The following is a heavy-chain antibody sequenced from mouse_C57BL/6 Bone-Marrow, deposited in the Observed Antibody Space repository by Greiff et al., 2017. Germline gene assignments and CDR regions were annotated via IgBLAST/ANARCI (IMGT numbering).Heavy chain of an antibody. J-gene: IGHJ3*01. CDR3: ARVENYYGTLFAY. CDR2: ISDGGSYT. V-gene: IGHV5-4*03. CDR1: GFTFSSYA. D-gene: IGHD1-1*01. Sequence: EVKLVESGGGLVKPGGSLKLSCAASGFTFSSYAMSRVRQTPEKRLEWVATISDGGSYTYYPDNVKGRFTISRDNAKNNLYMQMSQLKSEDTATYYCARVENYYGTLFAYWGQGTLVTVSA.